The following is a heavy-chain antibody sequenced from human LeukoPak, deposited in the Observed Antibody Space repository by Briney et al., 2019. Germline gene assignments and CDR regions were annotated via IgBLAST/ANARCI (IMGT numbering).Heavy chain of an antibody. V-gene: IGHV3-48*03. CDR3: AREAAMAPPFDY. CDR1: GFTFSSYE. J-gene: IGHJ4*02. D-gene: IGHD5-18*01. Sequence: GGSLRLSCAASGFTFSSYEMNWVRQAPGKGVEWVSYMSGSGTTIYYADSVKGRFTISRDNAKNSLYLQMNSLRAEDTAVYYCAREAAMAPPFDYWGQGTLVTVSS. CDR2: MSGSGTTI.